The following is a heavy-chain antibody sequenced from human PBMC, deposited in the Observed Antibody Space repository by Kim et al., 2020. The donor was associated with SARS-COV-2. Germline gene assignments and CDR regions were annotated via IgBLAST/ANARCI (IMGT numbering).Heavy chain of an antibody. V-gene: IGHV3-23*01. D-gene: IGHD3-22*01. J-gene: IGHJ6*03. CDR2: ISGSGGST. CDR1: GFTFSSYA. CDR3: AKGPPDYYDSSGYGYYYYYMDV. Sequence: GGSLRLSCAASGFTFSSYAMSWVRQAPGKGLEWVSAISGSGGSTYYADSVKGRFTISRDNSKNTLYLQMNSLRAEDTAVYYCAKGPPDYYDSSGYGYYYYYMDVWGKGTTVTVSS.